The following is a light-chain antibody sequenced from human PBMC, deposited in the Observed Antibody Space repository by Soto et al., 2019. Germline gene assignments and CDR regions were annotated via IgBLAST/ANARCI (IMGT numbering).Light chain of an antibody. Sequence: EIVMTQSPATLSVSPGERATLSCRASQSVSSNLAWYQQKPGQAPRLLIYGASTRATGIPARFSGSGSGTEFTLTISSLQPEDSATYYCQQYDAWPLTFGRGTKVDIK. CDR1: QSVSSN. J-gene: IGKJ4*01. V-gene: IGKV3-15*01. CDR2: GAS. CDR3: QQYDAWPLT.